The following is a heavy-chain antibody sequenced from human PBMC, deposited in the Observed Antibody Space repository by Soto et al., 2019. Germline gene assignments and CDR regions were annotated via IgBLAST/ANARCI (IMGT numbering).Heavy chain of an antibody. V-gene: IGHV5-51*01. CDR2: IYPGDSDT. CDR3: ARHGCSSTSCYDNYYYYGMDV. D-gene: IGHD2-2*01. CDR1: GYSFTSYW. Sequence: PGASLKISCKGSGYSFTSYWIGWVRQMPGKGLEWMGIIYPGDSDTRYSPSFQGQVTISADKSISTAYLQWSSLKASDTAMYYCARHGCSSTSCYDNYYYYGMDVWGQGTTVTVSS. J-gene: IGHJ6*02.